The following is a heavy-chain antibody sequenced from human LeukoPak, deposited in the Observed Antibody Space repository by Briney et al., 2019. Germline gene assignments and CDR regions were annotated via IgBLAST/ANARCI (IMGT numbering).Heavy chain of an antibody. D-gene: IGHD5-24*01. CDR3: ARHAYNYGLDYFDP. CDR2: IYYSGGT. V-gene: IGHV4-39*01. Sequence: PSETLSLTRFVSGESINNRDSYWGWIRQTPGKGLQWIGSIYYSGGTYSNPSLKSRVRMSVDTSENHFSLELTSVTAADTAMYYCARHAYNYGLDYFDPWGQGTLVTVSS. CDR1: GESINNRDSY. J-gene: IGHJ5*02.